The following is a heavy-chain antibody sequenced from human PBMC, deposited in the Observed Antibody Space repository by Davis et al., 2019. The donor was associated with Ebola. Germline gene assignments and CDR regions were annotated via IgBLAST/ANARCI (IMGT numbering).Heavy chain of an antibody. CDR1: EYSFTKYW. D-gene: IGHD2-15*01. CDR2: IYPRDSDT. V-gene: IGHV5-51*01. J-gene: IGHJ6*04. Sequence: GESLKISCKGSEYSFTKYWIGWVRQMPGKGLEWMGIIYPRDSDTRYSPSFQGQVTISADKSISTAYLQWSSLKASDTAMYYCARQSLVVAATGSGMDVWGKGTTVTVSS. CDR3: ARQSLVVAATGSGMDV.